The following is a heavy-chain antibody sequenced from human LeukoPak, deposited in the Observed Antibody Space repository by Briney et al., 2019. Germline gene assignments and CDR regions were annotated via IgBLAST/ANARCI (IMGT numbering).Heavy chain of an antibody. Sequence: GASVKVSCKASGGTFSSYAISWVRQAPGQGLEWMGIINPSGGSTSYAQKFQGRVTLTKDTSTSTVYMELSSLRSEETALYYCVRGYSTSLAPFDYWGQGTLVTVSS. CDR3: VRGYSTSLAPFDY. CDR1: GGTFSSYA. D-gene: IGHD4-11*01. J-gene: IGHJ4*02. V-gene: IGHV1-46*01. CDR2: INPSGGST.